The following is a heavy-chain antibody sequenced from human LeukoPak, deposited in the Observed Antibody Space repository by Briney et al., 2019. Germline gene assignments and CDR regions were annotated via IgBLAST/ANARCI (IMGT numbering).Heavy chain of an antibody. V-gene: IGHV3-21*01. D-gene: IGHD1-26*01. Sequence: GGSLRLSCAASGFSLSSYSMNWVRQAPGKGLEGGASISRSSSYIYYADSVEGRFTISSDNAKNSPYLQMNSLRAEDTAVYYCARVYVWVGATPGYFDYWGQGTLVTVSS. CDR1: GFSLSSYS. CDR2: ISRSSSYI. CDR3: ARVYVWVGATPGYFDY. J-gene: IGHJ4*02.